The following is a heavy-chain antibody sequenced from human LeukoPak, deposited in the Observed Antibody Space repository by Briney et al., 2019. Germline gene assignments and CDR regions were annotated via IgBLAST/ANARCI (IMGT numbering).Heavy chain of an antibody. CDR3: ARAGDFWSGPYFDY. J-gene: IGHJ4*02. CDR1: GGSISSGSYY. Sequence: PSETLSLTCTVSGGSISSGSYYWSWIRQPAGKGLEWIGRIYTSGSTNYNPSLKSRVTISVDTSKNQFSLKLSSVTAADTAVYYCARAGDFWSGPYFDYWGQGTLVTVSS. D-gene: IGHD3-3*01. V-gene: IGHV4-61*02. CDR2: IYTSGST.